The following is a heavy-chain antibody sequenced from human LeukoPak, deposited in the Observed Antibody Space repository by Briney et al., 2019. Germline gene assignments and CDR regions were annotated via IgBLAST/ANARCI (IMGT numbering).Heavy chain of an antibody. Sequence: GGSLRLSCAASGFTFSSYGMSWVRQAPGKGLEWVSTISSIGGRTYYADSVKGRFTISRDSSKNTVYLQMNSLRAEDMAVYYCAKRDGSGSYILDNWGQGTLVTVSS. CDR3: AKRDGSGSYILDN. CDR2: ISSIGGRT. V-gene: IGHV3-23*01. J-gene: IGHJ4*02. D-gene: IGHD3-10*01. CDR1: GFTFSSYG.